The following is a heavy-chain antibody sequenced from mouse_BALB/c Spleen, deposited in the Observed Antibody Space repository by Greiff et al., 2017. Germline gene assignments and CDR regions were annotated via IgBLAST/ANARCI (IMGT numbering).Heavy chain of an antibody. CDR3: ARRLLLYYAMDY. V-gene: IGHV7-3*02. J-gene: IGHJ4*01. D-gene: IGHD2-3*01. Sequence: EVKLMESGGGLVQPGGSLRLSCATSGFTFTDYYMSWVRQPPGKALEWLGFIRNKANGYTTEYSASVKGRFTISRDNSQSILYLQMNTLRAEDSATYYCARRLLLYYAMDYWGQGTSVTVSS. CDR2: IRNKANGYTT. CDR1: GFTFTDYY.